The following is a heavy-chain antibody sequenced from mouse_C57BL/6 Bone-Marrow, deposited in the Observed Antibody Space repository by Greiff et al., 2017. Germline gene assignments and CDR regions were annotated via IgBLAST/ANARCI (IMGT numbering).Heavy chain of an antibody. J-gene: IGHJ2*01. V-gene: IGHV1-59*01. Sequence: QVQLKEPGAELVRPGTSVKLSCKASGYTFTSYWMHWVKQRPGQGLEWIGVIDPSDSYTNYNQKFKGKATLTVDTSSSTAYMQLSSLTSEASAVYYCARRSDYWGQGTTLTVSS. CDR1: GYTFTSYW. CDR2: IDPSDSYT. CDR3: ARRSDY.